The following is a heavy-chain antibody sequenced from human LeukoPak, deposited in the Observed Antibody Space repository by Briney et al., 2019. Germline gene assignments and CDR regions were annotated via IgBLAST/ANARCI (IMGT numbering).Heavy chain of an antibody. V-gene: IGHV3-23*01. Sequence: PGGSLRLSCAASGFTFNTSTMNWVRHAPGKGLEWVSAITARGDGTYYADLVKGRFTISRDNSKNTLYLQMNSLRAEDSAAYYCAKGTERYREVSSFDFWGQGTLVTVSS. CDR3: AKGTERYREVSSFDF. J-gene: IGHJ4*02. CDR2: ITARGDGT. CDR1: GFTFNTST. D-gene: IGHD3-10*01.